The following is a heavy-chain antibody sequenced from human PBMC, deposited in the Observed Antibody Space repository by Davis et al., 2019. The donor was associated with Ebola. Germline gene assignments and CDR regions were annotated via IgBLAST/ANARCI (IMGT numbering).Heavy chain of an antibody. CDR1: GFTFSSYW. V-gene: IGHV3-21*01. CDR3: AREGSFTVWFDY. CDR2: ISSSSSYI. J-gene: IGHJ4*02. D-gene: IGHD3-3*01. Sequence: GESLKISCAASGFTFSSYWMSWVRQAPGKGLEWVSSISSSSSYIYYADSVKGRFTISRDNSKNTLYLQMNSLRAEDTAVYYCAREGSFTVWFDYWGQGTLVTVSS.